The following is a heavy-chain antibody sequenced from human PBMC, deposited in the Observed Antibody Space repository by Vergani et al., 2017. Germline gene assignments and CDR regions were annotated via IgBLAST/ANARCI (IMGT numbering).Heavy chain of an antibody. CDR3: ARTTYYDFWSGPDAFDI. D-gene: IGHD3-3*01. J-gene: IGHJ3*02. Sequence: QVQLQESGPGLVKPSETLSLTCTVSGGSISSYYWSWIRQPPGKGLEWIGYIYYSGSTNYNPSLKSRVTISVDTSKNQFSLKLSSVTAADTAVNYCARTTYYDFWSGPDAFDIWGQGTMVTVSS. CDR1: GGSISSYY. V-gene: IGHV4-59*01. CDR2: IYYSGST.